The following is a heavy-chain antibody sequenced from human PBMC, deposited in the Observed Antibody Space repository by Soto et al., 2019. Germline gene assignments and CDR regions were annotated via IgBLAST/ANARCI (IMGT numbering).Heavy chain of an antibody. CDR3: SRDRSWMTGYYSGFDV. CDR1: GFTFSSYA. Sequence: HPGGSLRLSCAPSGFTFSSYAMHWVRQAPGKGLEWVALIWYDSSNTYYAESVKGRFNISRDESKNMLFLHMNSLRAEDTAVYYCSRDRSWMTGYYSGFDVWGQGSTVTVSS. D-gene: IGHD3-9*01. V-gene: IGHV3-33*01. J-gene: IGHJ6*02. CDR2: IWYDSSNT.